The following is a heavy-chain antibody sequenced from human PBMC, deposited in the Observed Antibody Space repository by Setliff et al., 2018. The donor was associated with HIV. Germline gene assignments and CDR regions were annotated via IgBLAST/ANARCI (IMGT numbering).Heavy chain of an antibody. CDR3: AKGGYGGAYYVAGY. Sequence: GGSLRLSCEASGFSVTDTYMGWVRQAPGKGLEWVTLMYRGGKTYYADFVKGRFTIARDDSKNTVSLQMTNLGTGDTAMYYCAKGGYGGAYYVAGYWGQGTLVTVSS. J-gene: IGHJ4*02. D-gene: IGHD5-18*01. V-gene: IGHV3-66*02. CDR1: GFSVTDTY. CDR2: MYRGGKT.